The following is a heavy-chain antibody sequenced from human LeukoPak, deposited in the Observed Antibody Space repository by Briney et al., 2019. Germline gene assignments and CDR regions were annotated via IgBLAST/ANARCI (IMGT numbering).Heavy chain of an antibody. CDR3: AREDTSGYLRGENYFDY. CDR2: INPNSGVT. D-gene: IGHD3-22*01. CDR1: GYTFTGYY. J-gene: IGHJ4*02. Sequence: ASMKVSCKASGYTFTGYYMHWVRQAPGQGLEWMGWINPNSGVTKSAQKFQGRVTMTRDTSISTAYMELSRLRSDDTAVYYCAREDTSGYLRGENYFDYWGQGTLVTVSS. V-gene: IGHV1-2*02.